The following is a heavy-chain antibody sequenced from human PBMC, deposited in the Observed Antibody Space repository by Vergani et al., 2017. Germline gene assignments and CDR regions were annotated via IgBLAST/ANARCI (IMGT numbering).Heavy chain of an antibody. CDR2: ISSSSSYI. D-gene: IGHD3-16*02. Sequence: EVQLVESGGGLVQPGGSLRLSCAASGFTFSSYSMNWVRQAPGKGLEWVSSISSSSSYIYYADSVKGRFTISRDNAKNSLYLQMNSLRAEDTAVYYAVRGSYRYVDYWGQGTLVTVSS. CDR1: GFTFSSYS. V-gene: IGHV3-21*01. J-gene: IGHJ4*02. CDR3: VRGSYRYVDY.